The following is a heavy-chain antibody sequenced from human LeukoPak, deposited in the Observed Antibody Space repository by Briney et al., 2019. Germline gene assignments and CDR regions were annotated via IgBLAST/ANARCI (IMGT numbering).Heavy chain of an antibody. CDR3: ARDSRDIAVADHIDY. V-gene: IGHV3-74*01. J-gene: IGHJ4*02. CDR1: GFTFSSYW. Sequence: PGGSLRLSCAASGFTFSSYWMHWVRHAPGKGLVWVSRINSDGSSTSYADSVKGRFTISRDNSKNTLYLQMNSLRAEDTAVYYCARDSRDIAVADHIDYWGQGTLVTVSS. CDR2: INSDGSST. D-gene: IGHD6-19*01.